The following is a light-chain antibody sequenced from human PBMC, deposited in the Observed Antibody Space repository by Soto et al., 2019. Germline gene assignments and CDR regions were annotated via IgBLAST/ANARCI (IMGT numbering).Light chain of an antibody. CDR3: QSYDSSLRGSV. CDR2: SNN. J-gene: IGLJ3*02. Sequence: QTVVTQPPSVSGAPGQRVTISCTGNSSNIGAGYDVHWYQQLPRTAPKLLIYSNNIRPSGVPDRFSGSRSRTSASLAITGLQPEDEADYFCQSYDSSLRGSVFGGGTKLTVL. CDR1: SSNIGAGYD. V-gene: IGLV1-40*01.